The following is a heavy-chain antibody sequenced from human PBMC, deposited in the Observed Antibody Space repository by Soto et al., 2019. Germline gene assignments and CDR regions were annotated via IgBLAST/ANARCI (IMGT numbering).Heavy chain of an antibody. CDR2: TYYRSKWYN. J-gene: IGHJ6*02. V-gene: IGHV6-1*01. CDR1: GDRVSSNIAA. D-gene: IGHD6-13*01. Sequence: SQTLSLTCAISGDRVSSNIAAWNWIRQSPSRGLEWLGRTYYRSKWYNDYAVSVKSRITINPDTSKNQFSLQLNSVTPEDTAVYYCARSPGYSSSWYSDYYYYGMDVWGQGTTVTVSS. CDR3: ARSPGYSSSWYSDYYYYGMDV.